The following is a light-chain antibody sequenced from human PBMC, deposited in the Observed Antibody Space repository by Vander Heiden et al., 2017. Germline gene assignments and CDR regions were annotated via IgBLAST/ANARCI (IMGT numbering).Light chain of an antibody. CDR3: QQYNNWPLT. V-gene: IGKV3-15*01. CDR2: GAS. CDR1: QGISNN. Sequence: EIVMTHSPATLSVSPGERATLSCRASQGISNNLAWYQQKPGQTPRLLMYGASTRATGIPDRFSGSGSGTEFTVTISSLQSEDFAVYYCQQYNNWPLTFGQGTRVEIQ. J-gene: IGKJ5*01.